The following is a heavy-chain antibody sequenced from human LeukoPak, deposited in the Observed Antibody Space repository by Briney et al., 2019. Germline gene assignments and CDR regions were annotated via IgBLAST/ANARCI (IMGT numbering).Heavy chain of an antibody. D-gene: IGHD6-19*01. CDR1: GGTFSSYA. J-gene: IGHJ4*02. Sequence: SVKVSCKASGGTFSSYAISCVRQAPGQGLEWMGRIIPIFGTANYAQKFQGRVTITTDESTSTAYMELSSLRSEDTAVYYCAREMEQWLVQGEFDYWGQGTLVTVSS. V-gene: IGHV1-69*05. CDR3: AREMEQWLVQGEFDY. CDR2: IIPIFGTA.